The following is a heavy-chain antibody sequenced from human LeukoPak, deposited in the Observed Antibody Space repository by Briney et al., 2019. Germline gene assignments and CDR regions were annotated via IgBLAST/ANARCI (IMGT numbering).Heavy chain of an antibody. Sequence: ASVKVSCKASEYTFTGYYMHWVRQAPGQGLEWMGWVNPSSGGTDYAQKFQGRVTMTWDTSISTAYMELTRLRSDDTAVYYCARTKGYSVYEPFDYWGQGTLVTVSS. CDR2: VNPSSGGT. J-gene: IGHJ4*02. CDR3: ARTKGYSVYEPFDY. D-gene: IGHD5/OR15-5a*01. CDR1: EYTFTGYY. V-gene: IGHV1-2*02.